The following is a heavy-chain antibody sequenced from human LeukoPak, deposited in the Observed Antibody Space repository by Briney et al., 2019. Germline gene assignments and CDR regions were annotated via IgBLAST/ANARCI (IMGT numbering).Heavy chain of an antibody. CDR2: IWYDGSNK. CDR1: GFTFSSHG. V-gene: IGHV3-33*01. J-gene: IGHJ6*02. D-gene: IGHD2-15*01. CDR3: ARDRSTPGARRWFRDYYGMDL. Sequence: PGGSLRLSCTVSGFTFSSHGMHWVRQAPGKGLEWVAVIWYDGSNKYYADSVKGRFTISRDNSKNTLYLQMDSLRAEETAVYYCARDRSTPGARRWFRDYYGMDLWGQGTTVTVSS.